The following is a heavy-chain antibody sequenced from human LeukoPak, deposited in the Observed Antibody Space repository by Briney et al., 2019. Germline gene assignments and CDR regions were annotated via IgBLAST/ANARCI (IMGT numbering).Heavy chain of an antibody. Sequence: GGSLRLSCAASGFTFSSYGMHWVRQAPGKGLEWVSVIYSGGSTYYADSVKGRFTVSRDNSKNTLYLQMNSLRAEDTAVYYCARDSSYCSGGSCYDYWGQGTLVTVSS. D-gene: IGHD2-15*01. CDR1: GFTFSSYG. J-gene: IGHJ4*02. CDR3: ARDSSYCSGGSCYDY. CDR2: IYSGGST. V-gene: IGHV3-66*01.